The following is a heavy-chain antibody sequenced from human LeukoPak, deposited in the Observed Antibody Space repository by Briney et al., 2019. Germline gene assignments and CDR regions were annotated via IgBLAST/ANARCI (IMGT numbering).Heavy chain of an antibody. CDR1: GFTFSNAW. Sequence: PGGSLRLSCAASGFTFSNAWMSWVRQAPGKGLEWVGRIKSKADGGTTDYAAPVKGRFTISRDDSKNTLYLQMNSLKTEDTAVYYCTTRYGSGWSTLNFDYWGQGTLVTVSS. CDR3: TTRYGSGWSTLNFDY. CDR2: IKSKADGGTT. V-gene: IGHV3-15*01. J-gene: IGHJ4*02. D-gene: IGHD6-19*01.